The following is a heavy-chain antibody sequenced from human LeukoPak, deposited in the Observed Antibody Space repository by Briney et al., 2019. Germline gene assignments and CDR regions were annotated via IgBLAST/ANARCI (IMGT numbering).Heavy chain of an antibody. V-gene: IGHV3-7*01. Sequence: PGGSLRLSCAASGSTFSSYWMSWVRQAPGKGLEWVANIKQDGSEKYYVDSVKGRFTISRDNAKNSLYLQMNSLRAEDTAVYYCASYSSSWYLDFDYWGQGTLVTVSS. D-gene: IGHD6-13*01. CDR2: IKQDGSEK. CDR1: GSTFSSYW. CDR3: ASYSSSWYLDFDY. J-gene: IGHJ4*02.